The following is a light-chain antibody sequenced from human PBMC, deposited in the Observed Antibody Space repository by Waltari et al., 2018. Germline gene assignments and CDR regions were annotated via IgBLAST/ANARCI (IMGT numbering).Light chain of an antibody. Sequence: EIVLTQSPGTLSLSPGEGATLSCRTSQTIRTTYLVWYQQKPGKAPTLLIYGTFSRATGIPDRFTGSGSGTDFSLTISSLEPEDFATYYCQQYDISPLTFGGGTKVEIK. CDR3: QQYDISPLT. CDR1: QTIRTTY. V-gene: IGKV3-20*01. J-gene: IGKJ4*01. CDR2: GTF.